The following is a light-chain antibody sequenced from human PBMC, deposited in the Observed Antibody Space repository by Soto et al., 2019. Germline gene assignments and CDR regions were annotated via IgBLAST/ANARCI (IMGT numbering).Light chain of an antibody. CDR3: QQYKNYLT. CDR1: QGISTW. CDR2: DAS. V-gene: IGKV1-5*01. J-gene: IGKJ3*01. Sequence: DIQMTQSPSTLSASVGDRVTITCRASQGISTWLAWYQQKPGKAPKVLIYDASSLESGVPSRFSRSGSGTEFTLTISSLQPDDLATYYCQQYKNYLTFGPGTKVDIK.